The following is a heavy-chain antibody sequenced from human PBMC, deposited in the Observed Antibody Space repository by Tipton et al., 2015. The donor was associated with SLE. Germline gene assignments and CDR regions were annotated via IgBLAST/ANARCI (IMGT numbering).Heavy chain of an antibody. CDR2: IYHSGST. CDR3: ARPNSSGWYLFDY. J-gene: IGHJ4*02. Sequence: TLSLTCAVSGYSISSGYYWGWIRQPPGKGLEWIGSIYHSGSTYYNPSLKSRVTISVDTSKNQFSLKLSSVTAADTAVYYCARPNSSGWYLFDYWGQGTLVTVSS. V-gene: IGHV4-38-2*01. CDR1: GYSISSGYY. D-gene: IGHD6-19*01.